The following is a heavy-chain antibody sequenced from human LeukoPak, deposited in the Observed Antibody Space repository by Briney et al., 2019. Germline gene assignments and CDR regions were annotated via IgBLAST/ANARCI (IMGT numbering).Heavy chain of an antibody. CDR1: GGSISSGGYS. J-gene: IGHJ4*02. CDR2: IYHSGST. Sequence: PSETLSLTCAVSGGSISSGGYSWSWIRQPPGKGLEWIGYIYHSGSTFYNPSLESRVTISLDRSKNQFSLKLRSVTAADMAVYYCARGRVDTAMGDYWGQGTLVTVSS. V-gene: IGHV4-30-2*01. D-gene: IGHD5-18*01. CDR3: ARGRVDTAMGDY.